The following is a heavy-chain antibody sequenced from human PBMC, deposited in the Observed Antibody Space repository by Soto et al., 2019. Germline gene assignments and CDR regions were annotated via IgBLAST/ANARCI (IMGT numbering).Heavy chain of an antibody. V-gene: IGHV1-18*01. D-gene: IGHD4-17*01. J-gene: IGHJ4*02. CDR2: VSAHTGDS. CDR3: ARPSTSYGDYGWSLAY. CDR1: GYPFGGYA. Sequence: QVQLVQSGAEVKKPGASVKVSCKASGYPFGGYAIGWVRQAPGQGLEWMGWVSAHTGDSGYAQRFQGRVTLTTETSTSTDYMELRGLRSDDTAVYYCARPSTSYGDYGWSLAYWGQGTLVTVSS.